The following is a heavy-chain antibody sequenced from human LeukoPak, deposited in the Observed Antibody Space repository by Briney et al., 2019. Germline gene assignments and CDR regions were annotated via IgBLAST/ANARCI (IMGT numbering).Heavy chain of an antibody. D-gene: IGHD3-10*01. J-gene: IGHJ4*02. CDR1: GGSISSYY. CDR2: IYYSGST. CDR3: ARDITMVRGVISDY. Sequence: SETLSLTCTVSGGSISSYYWSWIRQPPGKGLEWIGYIYYSGSTNYNPSLKSRVTISVDTSKNQFSLKLSSVTAADTAVYYCARDITMVRGVISDYWGQGTLVTVSS. V-gene: IGHV4-59*12.